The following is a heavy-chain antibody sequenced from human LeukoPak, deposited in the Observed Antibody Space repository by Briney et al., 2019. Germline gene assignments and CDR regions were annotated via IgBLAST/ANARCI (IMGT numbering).Heavy chain of an antibody. Sequence: GGSLRLSCAASGFTFSSYSMNWVRQAPGKGLEWVSYISSSSSTIYYADSVKGRFTISRDNAKNSLYLQMNSLRAEDTAVYYCARDGIVVVPGYYYYYMDVWGKGTTVTVSS. CDR1: GFTFSSYS. V-gene: IGHV3-48*01. CDR3: ARDGIVVVPGYYYYYMDV. J-gene: IGHJ6*03. D-gene: IGHD2-2*01. CDR2: ISSSSSTI.